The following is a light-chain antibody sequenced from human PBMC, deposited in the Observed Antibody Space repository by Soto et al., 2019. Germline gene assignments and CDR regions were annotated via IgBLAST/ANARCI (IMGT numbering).Light chain of an antibody. J-gene: IGKJ3*01. CDR2: GTS. CDR1: QSLTSNY. V-gene: IGKV3-20*01. Sequence: EIVLTQSPGTLSLSPGERATLSCRASQSLTSNYLAWYQQNPGQAPSLLISGTSNRATGIPDKFSGSVSGTDFTLTISRLEPDDFAVYYCQQYGDSVFTFGPGTTVDIK. CDR3: QQYGDSVFT.